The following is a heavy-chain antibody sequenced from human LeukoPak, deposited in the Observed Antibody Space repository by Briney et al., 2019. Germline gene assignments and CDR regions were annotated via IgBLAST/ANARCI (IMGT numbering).Heavy chain of an antibody. CDR3: ARDLFLAATEREGDDY. CDR2: INPNTGDT. J-gene: IGHJ4*02. Sequence: ASVKVSCKASGYTFTAYFIHWVQQAPGQGLEWVGWINPNTGDTSYAQKFQGRVTLTGDTSITTAYMELSSLRSDDTAVYYCARDLFLAATEREGDDYWGQGTLVTVSS. V-gene: IGHV1-2*02. D-gene: IGHD6-13*01. CDR1: GYTFTAYF.